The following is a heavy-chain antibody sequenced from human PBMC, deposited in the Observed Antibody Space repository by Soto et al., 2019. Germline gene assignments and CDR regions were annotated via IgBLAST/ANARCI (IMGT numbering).Heavy chain of an antibody. CDR3: ARQGRAVSSYYFDY. Sequence: EVQLVESGGGLVQPGGSLRLSCAASGFTFSSYAMHWVRQAPGKGLEYVSAISSNGGSTYYANSVKGRFTISRDNSKNTLYLQMGSLRAEDMAVYDCARQGRAVSSYYFDYWGQGTLVTVSS. CDR2: ISSNGGST. J-gene: IGHJ4*02. CDR1: GFTFSSYA. D-gene: IGHD3-10*01. V-gene: IGHV3-64*01.